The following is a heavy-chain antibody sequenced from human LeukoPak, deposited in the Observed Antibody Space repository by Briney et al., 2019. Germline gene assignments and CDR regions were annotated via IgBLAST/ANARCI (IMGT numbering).Heavy chain of an antibody. J-gene: IGHJ3*02. CDR1: GFTFSGYA. D-gene: IGHD3-9*01. Sequence: GGSLRLSCAASGFTFSGYAMSWVRQAPGKGLEWVSAISGSGGSTYYADSVKGRFTISRDNSKNTLYLQMNSLRAEDTAVYYCAKDARYYDILTGYLKAFDIWGQGTMVTVSS. CDR3: AKDARYYDILTGYLKAFDI. CDR2: ISGSGGST. V-gene: IGHV3-23*01.